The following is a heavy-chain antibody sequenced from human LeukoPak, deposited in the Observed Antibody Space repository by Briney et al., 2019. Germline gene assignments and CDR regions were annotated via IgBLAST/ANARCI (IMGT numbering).Heavy chain of an antibody. CDR3: ASLNPASYYTDY. CDR1: GGSFSGYY. V-gene: IGHV4-34*01. Sequence: SETLSLTCAVYGGSFSGYYWSWIRQPPGKGLEWIGEINHSGGTNYNPSLKSRVTISVDTSKNQFSLKLSSVTAADTAVYYCASLNPASYYTDYWGQGTLVTVSS. CDR2: INHSGGT. D-gene: IGHD3-3*01. J-gene: IGHJ4*02.